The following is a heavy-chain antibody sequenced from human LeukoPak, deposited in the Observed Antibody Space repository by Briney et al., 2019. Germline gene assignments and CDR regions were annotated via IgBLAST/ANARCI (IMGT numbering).Heavy chain of an antibody. CDR2: MNPNSGNT. CDR3: ARGAVYDFWSGYYDGWFDP. CDR1: GYTFTSYD. J-gene: IGHJ5*02. Sequence: ASVKVSCKASGYTFTSYDINWVRQATGQGLEWMGWMNPNSGNTGYAQKFQGRVTMTRNTSIRTAYMELSSLRSEDTAVYYCARGAVYDFWSGYYDGWFDPWGQGTLVTVSS. D-gene: IGHD3-3*01. V-gene: IGHV1-8*01.